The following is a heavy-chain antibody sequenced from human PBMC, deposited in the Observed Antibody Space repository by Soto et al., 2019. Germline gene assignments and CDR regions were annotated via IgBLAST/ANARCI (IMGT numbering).Heavy chain of an antibody. CDR3: ARDGTLYDSRAYYYLY. CDR2: ITPMFGTA. Sequence: SVKVSCKASGGTFSSYTITWVRQAPGQGLEWMGGITPMFGTANYAQKFRGRVTITADESTSTAYMELSSLRSEDTAMYFCARDGTLYDSRAYYYLYWGQGTLVTVSS. V-gene: IGHV1-69*13. CDR1: GGTFSSYT. J-gene: IGHJ4*02. D-gene: IGHD3-22*01.